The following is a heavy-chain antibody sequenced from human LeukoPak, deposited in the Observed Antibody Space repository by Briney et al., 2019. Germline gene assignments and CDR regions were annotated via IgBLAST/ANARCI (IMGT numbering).Heavy chain of an antibody. D-gene: IGHD1-1*01. CDR2: ISGSGGGT. J-gene: IGHJ5*02. CDR3: VREEEMERLDP. CDR1: GFTFSSYW. V-gene: IGHV3-48*04. Sequence: GGSLRLSCAASGFTFSSYWMSWVRQAPGKGLEWISYISGSGGGTYYADSVKGRFTISRDNAKSSLFLQMNSLRAEDTAVYHCVREEEMERLDPWGQGTLVTVSS.